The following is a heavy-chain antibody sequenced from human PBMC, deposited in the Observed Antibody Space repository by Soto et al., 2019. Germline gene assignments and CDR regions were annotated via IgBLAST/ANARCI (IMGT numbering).Heavy chain of an antibody. D-gene: IGHD6-13*01. CDR2: ISSNSAYI. CDR1: GFTFRSFT. Sequence: GGSLRLSCAASGFTFRSFTMNWVRQAPGKGLEWVSTISSNSAYIYYTDALRGRFTISRDNAKNSLHLQMNSLRAEDTAVYYRTRDASRDSSARGWFDPWGPGTLVTVSS. CDR3: TRDASRDSSARGWFDP. J-gene: IGHJ5*02. V-gene: IGHV3-21*01.